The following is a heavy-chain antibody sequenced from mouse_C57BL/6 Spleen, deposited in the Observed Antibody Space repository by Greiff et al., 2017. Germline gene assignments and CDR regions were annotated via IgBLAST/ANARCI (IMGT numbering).Heavy chain of an antibody. CDR1: GYTFTSYW. J-gene: IGHJ4*01. CDR2: IDPSDSET. CDR3: ARFNYDAMDY. V-gene: IGHV1-52*01. Sequence: VQLQQPGAELVRPGSSVKLSCKASGYTFTSYWMHWVKQRPIQGLEWIGNIDPSDSETNYNQKFKDKVTLTVDKSASTAYMQLSSLTSEDSAVYYCARFNYDAMDYWGQGTSVTVSS.